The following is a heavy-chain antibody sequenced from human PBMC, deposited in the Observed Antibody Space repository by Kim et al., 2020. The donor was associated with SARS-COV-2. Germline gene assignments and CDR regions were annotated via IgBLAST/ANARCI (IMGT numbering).Heavy chain of an antibody. J-gene: IGHJ5*02. CDR3: ARHGYNWFDP. V-gene: IGHV4-39*01. D-gene: IGHD2-2*03. Sequence: TYYNPSLKSRVTISVDTSKNQFSLKLSSVTAADTAVYYCARHGYNWFDPWGQGTLVTVSS. CDR2: T.